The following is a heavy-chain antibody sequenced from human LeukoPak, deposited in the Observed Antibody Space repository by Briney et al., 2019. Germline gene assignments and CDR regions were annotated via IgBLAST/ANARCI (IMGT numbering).Heavy chain of an antibody. J-gene: IGHJ6*03. CDR3: ARGYDILTGFYYYYMDV. D-gene: IGHD3-9*01. V-gene: IGHV3-30*04. Sequence: GRSLRLSCAASGFTFSSYAMHWVRQAPGKGLEWVAVISYDGSNKYYADSVKGRFTISRDNSKNTLYLQMNSLRAEDTAVYYCARGYDILTGFYYYYMDVWGKGTTVTVSS. CDR2: ISYDGSNK. CDR1: GFTFSSYA.